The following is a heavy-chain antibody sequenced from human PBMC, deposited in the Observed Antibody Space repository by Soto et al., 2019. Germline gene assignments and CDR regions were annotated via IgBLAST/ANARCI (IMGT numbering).Heavy chain of an antibody. CDR1: GFTFSSYA. Sequence: GGSLRLSCAASGFTFSSYAMSWVRQAPGKGLEWVSAISGSGGSTYYADSVKGRFTISRDNSKNTLYLQMNSLRAEDTAVYYCAKAAYCGGDCYSYFDYWGQGTLVTVSS. CDR3: AKAAYCGGDCYSYFDY. CDR2: ISGSGGST. D-gene: IGHD2-21*02. V-gene: IGHV3-23*01. J-gene: IGHJ4*02.